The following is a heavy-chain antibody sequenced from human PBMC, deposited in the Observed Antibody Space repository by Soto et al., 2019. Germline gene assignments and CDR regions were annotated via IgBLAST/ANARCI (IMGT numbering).Heavy chain of an antibody. J-gene: IGHJ6*02. CDR2: IYWNDEQ. V-gene: IGHV2-5*01. CDR3: AHRLPGPSGYDV. CDR1: GFSLPSGEVG. D-gene: IGHD6-13*01. Sequence: LKGPGLPLVKPTQTLTLPCPFLGFSLPSGEVGWAWIRQPPGEALEWLALIYWNDEQYYNPSLRNRLTITRDTSKNQVVLTMTNMDPVDTATYYCAHRLPGPSGYDVWGQGTTVTVSS.